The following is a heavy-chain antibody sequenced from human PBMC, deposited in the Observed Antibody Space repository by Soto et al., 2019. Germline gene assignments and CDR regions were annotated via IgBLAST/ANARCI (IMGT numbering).Heavy chain of an antibody. V-gene: IGHV1-8*01. CDR3: ATSRINMIRGVFYYGLDV. D-gene: IGHD3-10*01. J-gene: IGHJ6*02. CDR2: VNPISGNT. CDR1: GYSFTKYD. Sequence: QEQLEQSGAEVKKPGASVKVSCKASGYSFTKYDFNWVRQATGQGLEWLGWVNPISGNTENAQNFQGRVTLPVKTSTSTAFMELSSLRSGDTAIYYCATSRINMIRGVFYYGLDVWGHGTTVTVSS.